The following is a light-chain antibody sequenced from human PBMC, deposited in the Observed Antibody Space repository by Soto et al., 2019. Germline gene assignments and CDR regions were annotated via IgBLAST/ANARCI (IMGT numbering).Light chain of an antibody. J-gene: IGLJ2*01. CDR3: SSYTTSSTYVV. CDR2: DVS. CDR1: SSDVGSYNY. V-gene: IGLV2-14*01. Sequence: QSALTQPASVSGSPGQSITISCTGTSSDVGSYNYVSWYQQYPGKAPKLMIYDVSNRPSGVSYRFSGSKSGNTASLTISGLQAEDEADYYCSSYTTSSTYVVFGGGTQLTVL.